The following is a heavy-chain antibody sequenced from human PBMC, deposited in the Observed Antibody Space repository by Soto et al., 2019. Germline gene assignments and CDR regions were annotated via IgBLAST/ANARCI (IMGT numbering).Heavy chain of an antibody. D-gene: IGHD5-12*01. CDR2: ISWKSGSI. CDR3: AKDMGPDGYTAFDY. Sequence: EVQLVESGGGLVQPGRSLRLSCAASGFTFDDYAMHWVRQAPGKGLDWVSGISWKSGSIGYADSVMGRFTISRDNAKNSLYLQMNSLRAEDTALYYCAKDMGPDGYTAFDYWGQGTLVTVSS. J-gene: IGHJ4*02. V-gene: IGHV3-9*01. CDR1: GFTFDDYA.